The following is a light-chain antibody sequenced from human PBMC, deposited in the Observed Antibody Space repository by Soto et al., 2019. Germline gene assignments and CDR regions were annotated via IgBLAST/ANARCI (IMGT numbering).Light chain of an antibody. CDR3: CSYAGSYSYV. Sequence: QSALTQPRSVSGSPGQSVPISCAGTSSDVGGYNYVSWYQEQPGKAPRLMIYDVSKRPSGVPDRFSGSKSGNTASLTISGLQAEDEADYYCCSYAGSYSYVIGTGTKSPS. CDR1: SSDVGGYNY. V-gene: IGLV2-11*01. CDR2: DVS. J-gene: IGLJ1*01.